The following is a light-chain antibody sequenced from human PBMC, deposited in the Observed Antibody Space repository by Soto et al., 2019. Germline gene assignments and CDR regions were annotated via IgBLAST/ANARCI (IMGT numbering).Light chain of an antibody. CDR2: GAS. CDR1: QSISSSY. Sequence: EIVLTQSPGTLSLSPGKRATLSCRASQSISSSYLAWYQQRPGPAPRLLIYGASSRATGIPDRFSGSGSGTDFTLTISRLEPEDFAVYYCQQYGSSSWTFGQGTKVEIK. CDR3: QQYGSSSWT. V-gene: IGKV3-20*01. J-gene: IGKJ1*01.